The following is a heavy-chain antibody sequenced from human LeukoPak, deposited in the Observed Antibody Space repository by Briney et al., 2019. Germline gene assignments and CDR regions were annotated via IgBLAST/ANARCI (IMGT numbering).Heavy chain of an antibody. V-gene: IGHV4-59*01. CDR1: GGSISSYY. CDR3: VREAAAYYYDSSGYYRQTEAFDI. Sequence: PSETLSLTCTVSGGSISSYYWNWIRQPPGKGLEWIGYIYYSGSTKYNPSLQSRVTISLDTSKNQFSLNLNSVTAADTAVYYCVREAAAYYYDSSGYYRQTEAFDIWGQGRMVTVSS. J-gene: IGHJ3*02. D-gene: IGHD3-22*01. CDR2: IYYSGST.